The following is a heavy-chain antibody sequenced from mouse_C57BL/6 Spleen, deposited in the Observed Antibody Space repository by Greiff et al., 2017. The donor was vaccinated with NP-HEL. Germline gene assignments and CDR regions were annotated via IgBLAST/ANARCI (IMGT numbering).Heavy chain of an antibody. CDR3: TRGDYDEFPL. CDR2: IDPETGGT. V-gene: IGHV1-15*01. CDR1: GYTFTDYE. D-gene: IGHD2-4*01. J-gene: IGHJ1*03. Sequence: QVQLQQSGAELVRPGASVTLSCKASGYTFTDYEMHWVKQTPVHGLEWIGAIDPETGGTAYNQKFKGKAILTADKSSSTAYMELRSLTSEDSAVYYCTRGDYDEFPLWGTGTTVTVSS.